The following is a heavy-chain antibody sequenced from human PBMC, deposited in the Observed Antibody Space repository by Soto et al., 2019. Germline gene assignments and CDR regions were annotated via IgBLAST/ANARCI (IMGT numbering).Heavy chain of an antibody. D-gene: IGHD3-10*01. CDR1: GYSFTSYW. Sequence: LGESLKISCKGSGYSFTSYWIGWVRQMPGKGLEWMGIIYPGDSDTRYSPSFQGQVTTSADKSISTAYLQWSSLKASDTAMYYCARQGAYYGSGSYYKPQYYYGMDVWGQGTTVTVSS. V-gene: IGHV5-51*01. J-gene: IGHJ6*02. CDR3: ARQGAYYGSGSYYKPQYYYGMDV. CDR2: IYPGDSDT.